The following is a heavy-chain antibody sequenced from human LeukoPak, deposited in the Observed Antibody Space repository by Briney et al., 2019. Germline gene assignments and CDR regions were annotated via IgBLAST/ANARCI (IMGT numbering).Heavy chain of an antibody. Sequence: GGSLRLSCAASGFTFSSYAMSWVRQAPGKGLEWVSAISGSGGSTYYADSVKGRFTISSDNSKNTLYLQMNSLRAEDTAVYYCARGRIAARYYYYYGMDVWGQGTTVTVSS. CDR3: ARGRIAARYYYYYGMDV. CDR2: ISGSGGST. D-gene: IGHD6-6*01. J-gene: IGHJ6*02. CDR1: GFTFSSYA. V-gene: IGHV3-23*01.